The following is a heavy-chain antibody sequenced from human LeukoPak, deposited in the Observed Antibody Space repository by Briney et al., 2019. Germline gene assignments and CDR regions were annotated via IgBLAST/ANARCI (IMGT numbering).Heavy chain of an antibody. CDR3: ARGGYCSSTSCFTQNYYYTWTS. J-gene: IGHJ6*03. CDR1: GVTFPSYW. D-gene: IGHD2-2*02. V-gene: IGHV3-7*01. CDR2: IKQDGSAK. Sequence: GGSLRLSCAASGVTFPSYWMSWVRQAPGKGLEWVANIKQDGSAKYYVDSVKGRFTISRDNAKNSLYLQMNSLRAEDTAVYYCARGGYCSSTSCFTQNYYYTWTSGAKGPRSPSP.